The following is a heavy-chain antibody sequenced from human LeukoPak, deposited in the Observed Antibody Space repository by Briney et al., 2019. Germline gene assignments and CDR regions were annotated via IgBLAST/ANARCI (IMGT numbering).Heavy chain of an antibody. CDR2: ISAYNGNT. CDR1: GYTFTSYG. CDR3: ARDKAAADGGFVDWDHWFDP. D-gene: IGHD6-13*01. V-gene: IGHV1-18*01. J-gene: IGHJ5*02. Sequence: ASVKVSCKASGYTFTSYGISWVRQAPGQGLEWMGWISAYNGNTNYAQKLQGRVTMTTDTSTSTAYMELRSLRSDDTAVYYCARDKAAADGGFVDWDHWFDPWGQGTLVTVSS.